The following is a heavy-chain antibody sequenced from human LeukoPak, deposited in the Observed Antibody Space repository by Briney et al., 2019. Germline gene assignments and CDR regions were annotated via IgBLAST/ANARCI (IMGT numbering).Heavy chain of an antibody. Sequence: PGESPKISCKGSGNSFTTYWIGWVRQMPGKGLEWMGIIYVGDSDTRYRPSFQGQVTISVDKSINTAYLQWSSLKASDTAMYYCARVVDYDTSGYQTKNWFDPWGQGTLVTVSS. CDR2: IYVGDSDT. D-gene: IGHD3-22*01. V-gene: IGHV5-51*01. J-gene: IGHJ5*02. CDR1: GNSFTTYW. CDR3: ARVVDYDTSGYQTKNWFDP.